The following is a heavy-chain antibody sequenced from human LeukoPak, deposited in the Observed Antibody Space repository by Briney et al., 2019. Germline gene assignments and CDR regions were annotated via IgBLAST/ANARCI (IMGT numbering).Heavy chain of an antibody. V-gene: IGHV4-59*01. Sequence: PSETLSLTCTVSGGSISSYYWSWIRQPPGKGLEWIGYIYYSGSTNYNPSLKSRVTISVDTSKNQFSLKLSSVTAADTAVYYCARDPGIHCSGGSCYSYYYYMDVWGKGTMVTVSS. J-gene: IGHJ6*03. CDR3: ARDPGIHCSGGSCYSYYYYMDV. CDR1: GGSISSYY. CDR2: IYYSGST. D-gene: IGHD2-15*01.